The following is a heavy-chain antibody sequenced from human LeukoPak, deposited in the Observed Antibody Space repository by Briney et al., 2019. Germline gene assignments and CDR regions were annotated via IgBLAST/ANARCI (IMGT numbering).Heavy chain of an antibody. CDR1: GYTFTNYY. D-gene: IGHD3-10*01. Sequence: ASVKVSCKASGYTFTNYYMHWVRQTPGQGLERMGIINPSGGSTSYAQKFQGRVIMTRDTSTSTVYMELSSLRSEDTAVYYCARYNMIGSNYYGSGSYFDYWGQGTLVTVSS. V-gene: IGHV1-46*01. CDR3: ARYNMIGSNYYGSGSYFDY. CDR2: INPSGGST. J-gene: IGHJ4*02.